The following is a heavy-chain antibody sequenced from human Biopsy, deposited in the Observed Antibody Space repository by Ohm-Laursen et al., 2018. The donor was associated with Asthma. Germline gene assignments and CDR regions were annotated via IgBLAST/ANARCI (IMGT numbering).Heavy chain of an antibody. D-gene: IGHD3-16*01. J-gene: IGHJ6*02. CDR1: GFRFDDYA. V-gene: IGHV3-9*01. CDR2: ISWNSGNI. CDR3: AKDMGAGGNDPDSFIGYYGMDV. Sequence: SLRLSCAATGFRFDDYAMYWVRQAPGKGLEWVAGISWNSGNIGYAVSVKGRFIVSRDNVKNSLYLQMNSLRAEDTALYYCAKDMGAGGNDPDSFIGYYGMDVRGQGTTVTVSS.